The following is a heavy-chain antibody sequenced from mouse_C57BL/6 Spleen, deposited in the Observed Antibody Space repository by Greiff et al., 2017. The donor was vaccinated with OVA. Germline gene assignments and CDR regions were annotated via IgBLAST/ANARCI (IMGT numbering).Heavy chain of an antibody. CDR2: INPNNGGT. CDR1: GYTFTDYN. J-gene: IGHJ1*03. D-gene: IGHD4-1*01. CDR3: VPNWGYWYFDV. V-gene: IGHV1-22*01. Sequence: EVKLQESGPELVKPGASVKMSCKASGYTFTDYNMHWVKQSHGKSLEWIGYINPNNGGTSYNQKFKGKATLTVNKSSSTAYMELRSLTSEDSAVYYCVPNWGYWYFDVWGTGTTVTVSS.